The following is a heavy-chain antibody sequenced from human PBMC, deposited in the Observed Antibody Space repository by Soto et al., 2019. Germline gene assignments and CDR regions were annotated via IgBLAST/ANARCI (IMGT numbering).Heavy chain of an antibody. V-gene: IGHV1-69*06. CDR3: ARDNYYDSSGYYYDDYYYGMDV. CDR2: IIPIFGTA. Sequence: SSVKVSCKASGGTFSSYAISWVRQAPGQGLEWMGGIIPIFGTANYAQKFQGRVTITADKSTSTAYMELSSLRSEDTAVYYCARDNYYDSSGYYYDDYYYGMDVWGQGTTVTVS. J-gene: IGHJ6*02. D-gene: IGHD3-22*01. CDR1: GGTFSSYA.